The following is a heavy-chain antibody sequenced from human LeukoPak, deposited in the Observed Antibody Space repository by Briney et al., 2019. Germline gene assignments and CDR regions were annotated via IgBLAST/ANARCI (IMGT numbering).Heavy chain of an antibody. V-gene: IGHV3-30*18. CDR1: GFTFSSYG. CDR2: ISYDGSNK. D-gene: IGHD1-14*01. Sequence: PGGSLRLSCAASGFTFSSYGMHWVRQAPGKGLEWVAVISYDGSNKYYADSVKGRFTISRDNSKNTLYLQMNSLRAEDTAVCYCAKDSPGEGLDYWGQGTLVTVSS. J-gene: IGHJ4*02. CDR3: AKDSPGEGLDY.